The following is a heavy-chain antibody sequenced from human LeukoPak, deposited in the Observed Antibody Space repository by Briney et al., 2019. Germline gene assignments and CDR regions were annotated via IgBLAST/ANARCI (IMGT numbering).Heavy chain of an antibody. J-gene: IGHJ4*02. CDR1: GFTVTGNY. CDR3: GPHPHFDY. Sequence: GGSLRLSCVASGFTVTGNYMSWVRQAPGKGLEWVSYISSSGSTIYYADSVKGRFTISRDNAKSSLYLQMNSLRAEDTAVYYCGPHPHFDYWGQGTLVTVSS. V-gene: IGHV3-11*01. CDR2: ISSSGSTI.